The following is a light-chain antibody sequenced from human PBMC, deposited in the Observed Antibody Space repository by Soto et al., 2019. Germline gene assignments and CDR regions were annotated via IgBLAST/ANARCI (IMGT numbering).Light chain of an antibody. CDR2: SNN. Sequence: QSVLTQPPSASGTPGQRVTISCSGSSSNIGSNTVNWYQQLPGTAPKLLIYSNNQRPAGVPDRFSGSKSGTSASLAISGLQADDEADYYCCSYTSSSIRVFGGGTKLTVL. CDR3: CSYTSSSIRV. J-gene: IGLJ3*02. CDR1: SSNIGSNT. V-gene: IGLV1-44*01.